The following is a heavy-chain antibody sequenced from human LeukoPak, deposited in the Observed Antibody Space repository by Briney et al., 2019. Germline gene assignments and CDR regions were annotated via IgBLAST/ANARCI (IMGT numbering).Heavy chain of an antibody. Sequence: SETLSLTCTVSGGSISSGSYYWSWIRQPAGKGLEWIGSIYYSGSTYYNPSLKSRVTISVDTSKNQFSLKLSSVTAADTAVYYCARGGTALDYWGQGTLVTVSS. CDR2: IYYSGST. CDR1: GGSISSGSYY. D-gene: IGHD6-25*01. CDR3: ARGGTALDY. J-gene: IGHJ4*02. V-gene: IGHV4-39*07.